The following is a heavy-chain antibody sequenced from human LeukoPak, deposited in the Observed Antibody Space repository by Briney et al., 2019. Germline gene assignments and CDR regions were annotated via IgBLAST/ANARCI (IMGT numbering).Heavy chain of an antibody. CDR3: ARSDGYGLVGI. V-gene: IGHV4-39*07. CDR1: GGSISTSNYY. J-gene: IGHJ3*02. CDR2: IFYSGST. D-gene: IGHD3-10*01. Sequence: SETLSLTCTVSGGSISTSNYYWGWIRQPPGKGLEWIGNIFYSGSTYYSPSLKSRVTISLDTSRNQFSLKLNSVTAADTAVYYCARSDGYGLVGIWGQGTMVTVSS.